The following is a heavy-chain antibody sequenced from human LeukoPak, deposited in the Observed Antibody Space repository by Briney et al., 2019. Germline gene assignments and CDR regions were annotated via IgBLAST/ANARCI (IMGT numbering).Heavy chain of an antibody. CDR3: ARDFSGHSYGLGWFDP. Sequence: GASVKVSCKTSGYTFTSYDLYWVRQAIGQGLEWMGWMNPNNGHADSAQKFQGRVTITRDTLSNTFYMELRNLTSEDTAVYYCARDFSGHSYGLGWFDPWGQGTLVTVSS. J-gene: IGHJ5*02. D-gene: IGHD3-16*01. CDR1: GYTFTSYD. V-gene: IGHV1-8*01. CDR2: MNPNNGHA.